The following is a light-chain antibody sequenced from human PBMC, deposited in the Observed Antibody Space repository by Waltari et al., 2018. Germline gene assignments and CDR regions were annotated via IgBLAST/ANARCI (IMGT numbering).Light chain of an antibody. CDR3: QQRSNWPPMYT. J-gene: IGKJ2*01. CDR1: QSVSRY. CDR2: DAS. Sequence: EIVLTQSPATLSLSPGERATLPCRASQSVSRYLAWYQQKPGQAPRLLIYDASDRATGIPARFSGSGSGTDFTLTISSLEPEDFAVYYGQQRSNWPPMYTFGQGTKLEIK. V-gene: IGKV3-11*01.